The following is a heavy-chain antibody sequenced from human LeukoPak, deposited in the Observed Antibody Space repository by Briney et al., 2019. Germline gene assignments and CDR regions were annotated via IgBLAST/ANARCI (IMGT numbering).Heavy chain of an antibody. J-gene: IGHJ6*03. Sequence: GGSLRLSCAASGFTFSSYEMNWVRQAPGKGLEWVSYISSSGSTIYYADSVKGRFTISRDNAKNSLYLQMNSLRAEDTAVYYCARSRGYYYYYMGVWGKGTTVTISS. CDR2: ISSSGSTI. V-gene: IGHV3-48*03. CDR1: GFTFSSYE. CDR3: ARSRGYYYYYMGV.